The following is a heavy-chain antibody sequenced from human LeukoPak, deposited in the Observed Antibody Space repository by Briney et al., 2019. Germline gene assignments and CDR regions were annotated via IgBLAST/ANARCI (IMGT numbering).Heavy chain of an antibody. Sequence: SETLSLTCTVSGGSISSSSYYWGWIRQPPGKGLEWIAYISSSGSTNYNPSLESRVTISVDTSKNQVSLKLNSVTAADTAVYYCAREGVWSGWFDTWGQGTLVTVSS. CDR2: ISSSGST. CDR3: AREGVWSGWFDT. V-gene: IGHV4-61*01. CDR1: GGSISSSSYY. D-gene: IGHD2-21*01. J-gene: IGHJ5*02.